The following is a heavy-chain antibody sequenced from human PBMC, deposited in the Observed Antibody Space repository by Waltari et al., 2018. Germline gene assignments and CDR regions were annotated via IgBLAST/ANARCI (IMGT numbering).Heavy chain of an antibody. CDR3: ARGGVVVPAAVNYYYMDV. CDR1: GGSISSGGYY. CDR2: IYYSGRT. J-gene: IGHJ6*03. Sequence: QVQLQESGPGLVKPSQTLSLTCTVSGGSISSGGYYWSWIRQHPGKGLEWIGYIYYSGRTYYTPSHKSRVTISVDTSKNQFSLKLSSVTAADTAVYYCARGGVVVPAAVNYYYMDVWGKGTTVTVSS. V-gene: IGHV4-31*03. D-gene: IGHD2-2*01.